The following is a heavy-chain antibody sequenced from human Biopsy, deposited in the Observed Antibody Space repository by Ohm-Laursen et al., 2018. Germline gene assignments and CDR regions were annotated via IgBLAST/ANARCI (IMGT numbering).Heavy chain of an antibody. Sequence: ASVKVSCKASGYTFNDYYIHWVRQSPGQGLEWMGWVNPNSGATNSAEKFRGRVTLTRDTSISAVYIELRRLKSDDTAVYFCARDRMTDVFGGPTRTDVFDSWGQGTPVTVSS. J-gene: IGHJ4*02. CDR3: ARDRMTDVFGGPTRTDVFDS. CDR1: GYTFNDYY. V-gene: IGHV1-2*02. D-gene: IGHD3-10*01. CDR2: VNPNSGAT.